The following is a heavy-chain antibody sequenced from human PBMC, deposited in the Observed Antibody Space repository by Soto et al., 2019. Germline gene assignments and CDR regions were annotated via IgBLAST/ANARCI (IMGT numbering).Heavy chain of an antibody. V-gene: IGHV3-23*01. CDR2: ISGSGGST. Sequence: GGSLRISCAASGFTFSSYAMSWVRQAPGKGLEWVSAISGSGGSTYYADSVKGRFTISRDNSKNTLYLQMNSLRAEDTAVYYCAKDWVPGQGLLGMDVWGQGTTVTVSS. D-gene: IGHD3-16*01. CDR1: GFTFSSYA. CDR3: AKDWVPGQGLLGMDV. J-gene: IGHJ6*02.